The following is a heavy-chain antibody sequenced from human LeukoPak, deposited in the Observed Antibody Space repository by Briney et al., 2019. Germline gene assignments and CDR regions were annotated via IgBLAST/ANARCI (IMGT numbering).Heavy chain of an antibody. J-gene: IGHJ4*02. CDR3: ARYDSSGYSGYSLDY. Sequence: ASVKVSCKASGYTFTGYYMHWVRQAPGQGLEWMGWINPNSGGTNYAQKFQGRVTMTRDTSISTAYMELSRLRSDDTAVYYCARYDSSGYSGYSLDYCGQGTLVTVSS. V-gene: IGHV1-2*02. D-gene: IGHD3-22*01. CDR2: INPNSGGT. CDR1: GYTFTGYY.